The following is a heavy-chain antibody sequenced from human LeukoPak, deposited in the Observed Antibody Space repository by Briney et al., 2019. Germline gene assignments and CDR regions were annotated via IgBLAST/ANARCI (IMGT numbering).Heavy chain of an antibody. CDR2: IASDGSST. Sequence: PGGSLRLSCAASGFTFSSYWMNWVRQAPGKGLVWVSRIASDGSSTTYADSVKGRFTISRDTASNTMHLEMNNLRIEDTAVYYCMRDYMGWFDPWGQGSLVTVSS. V-gene: IGHV3-74*01. CDR1: GFTFSSYW. D-gene: IGHD3-10*01. CDR3: MRDYMGWFDP. J-gene: IGHJ5*02.